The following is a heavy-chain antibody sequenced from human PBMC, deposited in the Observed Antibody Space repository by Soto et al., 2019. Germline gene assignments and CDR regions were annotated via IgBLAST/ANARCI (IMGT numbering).Heavy chain of an antibody. V-gene: IGHV4-31*03. Sequence: PSETLSLACTVSGGSISSGGYYWSWIRQHPGKGLEWIGYIYYSGSTYYNPSLKSRVTISVDTSKNQFSLKLSSVTAADTAVYYCVREPHAPLRFLEWPYGMAVWGQGTTVTVSS. CDR3: VREPHAPLRFLEWPYGMAV. J-gene: IGHJ6*02. D-gene: IGHD3-3*01. CDR1: GGSISSGGYY. CDR2: IYYSGST.